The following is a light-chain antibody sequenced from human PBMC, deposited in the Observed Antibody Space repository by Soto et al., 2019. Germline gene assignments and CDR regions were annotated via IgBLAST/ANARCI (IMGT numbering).Light chain of an antibody. Sequence: QSVLTQPPSVSGAPGQRVTISCTGSSSNIGAGYDVHWYQQLPGTAPKLLIYGNSNRPSGVPDRFSGSKSGTSASLAITGLQAEDEADYSCQSYDSSLRGWVFGGGTKLT. CDR2: GNS. J-gene: IGLJ3*02. CDR1: SSNIGAGYD. V-gene: IGLV1-40*01. CDR3: QSYDSSLRGWV.